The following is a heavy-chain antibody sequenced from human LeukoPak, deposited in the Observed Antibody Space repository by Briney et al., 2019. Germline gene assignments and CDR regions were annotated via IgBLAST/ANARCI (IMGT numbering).Heavy chain of an antibody. CDR3: ARVQDYYDRRLGSRLDAFDI. CDR2: IYTSGST. D-gene: IGHD3-22*01. Sequence: SETLSLTCTVSGGSISSYYWSWIRQPPGKGLEWIGRIYTSGSTNYNPSLKSRVTMSVDTSKNQFSLQLSSVTAADTDVYYCARVQDYYDRRLGSRLDAFDIWGQGTMVTVSS. V-gene: IGHV4-4*07. J-gene: IGHJ3*02. CDR1: GGSISSYY.